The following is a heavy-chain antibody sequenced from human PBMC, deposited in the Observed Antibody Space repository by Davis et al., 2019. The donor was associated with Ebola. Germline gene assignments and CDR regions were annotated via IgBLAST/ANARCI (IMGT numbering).Heavy chain of an antibody. D-gene: IGHD3-16*01. V-gene: IGHV4-59*11. CDR1: GGSISTHY. CDR3: AERGGSV. Sequence: PSETLSLTCTVSGGSISTHYWSWIRQPPGKRLEWIGSIYYTGSAYYNSSLNSRVTISLDTSKNQLSLKLSSVTAADTAMYYCAERGGSVWGQGTLVTVSS. J-gene: IGHJ4*02. CDR2: IYYTGSA.